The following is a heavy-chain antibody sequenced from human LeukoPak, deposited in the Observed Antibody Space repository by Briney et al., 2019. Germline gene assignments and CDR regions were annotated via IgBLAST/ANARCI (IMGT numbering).Heavy chain of an antibody. CDR3: ARHGGLRGYSSGWDY. V-gene: IGHV5-51*01. Sequence: HGESLKISCKGSGYRFAGYWIGWVRQMPGKGLEWMGIIYPGDSDTRYSPSFQGQVTISADKSISTAYLQWSSLKASDTAMYYCARHGGLRGYSSGWDYWGQGTLVTVSS. J-gene: IGHJ4*02. CDR1: GYRFAGYW. D-gene: IGHD6-19*01. CDR2: IYPGDSDT.